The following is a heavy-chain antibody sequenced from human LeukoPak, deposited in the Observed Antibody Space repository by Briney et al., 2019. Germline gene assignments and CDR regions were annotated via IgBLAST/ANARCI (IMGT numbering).Heavy chain of an antibody. Sequence: PSETLSLTCTVSGGSISSYYWSWIRQPPGKGLEWIGYIYYSGSTNYNPSLKSRVIISVDTSKNQFSLKLSSVTAADTAVYYCAREHLLRYFDWSEYYFDYWGQGTLVTVSS. J-gene: IGHJ4*02. V-gene: IGHV4-59*12. CDR2: IYYSGST. CDR1: GGSISSYY. D-gene: IGHD3-9*01. CDR3: AREHLLRYFDWSEYYFDY.